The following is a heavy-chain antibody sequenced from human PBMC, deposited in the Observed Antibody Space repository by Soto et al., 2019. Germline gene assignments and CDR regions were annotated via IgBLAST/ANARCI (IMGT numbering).Heavy chain of an antibody. CDR1: GYSFTNYW. Sequence: GESLKISCKASGYSFTNYWIGWVRLMPGKGLEWMAIIYPDDSDTRYNPSFRGQITISADKSISTAYLQWSSLKASDTAMYYCARQGSSWPFDPWGQGTLVTVSS. V-gene: IGHV5-51*01. CDR3: ARQGSSWPFDP. D-gene: IGHD6-13*01. CDR2: IYPDDSDT. J-gene: IGHJ5*02.